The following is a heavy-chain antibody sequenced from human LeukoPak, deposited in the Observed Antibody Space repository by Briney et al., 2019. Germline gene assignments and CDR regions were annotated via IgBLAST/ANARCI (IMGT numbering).Heavy chain of an antibody. CDR3: ASIPTMYDYVWGSLGSDY. V-gene: IGHV3-30*03. CDR1: GFTFSSYG. CDR2: ISYDGSNK. Sequence: GRSLRLSCAASGFTFSSYGMHWVRQAPGKGLEWVAVISYDGSNKYYADSVKGRFTISRDNSKNTLYLQMNSLRAEDTAVYYCASIPTMYDYVWGSLGSDYWGQGTLVTVSS. J-gene: IGHJ4*02. D-gene: IGHD3-16*01.